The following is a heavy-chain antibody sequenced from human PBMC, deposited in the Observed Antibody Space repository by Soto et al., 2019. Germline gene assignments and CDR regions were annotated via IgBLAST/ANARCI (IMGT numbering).Heavy chain of an antibody. CDR2: IYYSGST. Sequence: QLQLQESGPGLVKPSETLSLTCTVSGGSISSSSYYWGWIRQPPGKGLEWIGSIYYSGSTYYNPSLKSRVTISVDTSKNQFSLKLSSVTAADTAVYYCPMGGGIAVAGTPFDYWGQGTLVTVSS. CDR1: GGSISSSSYY. D-gene: IGHD6-19*01. V-gene: IGHV4-39*01. CDR3: PMGGGIAVAGTPFDY. J-gene: IGHJ4*02.